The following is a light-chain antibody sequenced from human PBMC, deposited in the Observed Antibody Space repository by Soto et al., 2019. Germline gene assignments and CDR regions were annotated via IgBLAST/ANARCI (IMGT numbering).Light chain of an antibody. J-gene: IGKJ1*01. V-gene: IGKV1-5*01. Sequence: DIQMTQSPSTLSASVGDRVTITCRASQSISSWLAWYQQKPGKAPKLLIYDASILESGVPSRFSGSGSGTEFTLTISSLQPDDFATYYCQQPRTFGQGTKVEIK. CDR3: QQPRT. CDR2: DAS. CDR1: QSISSW.